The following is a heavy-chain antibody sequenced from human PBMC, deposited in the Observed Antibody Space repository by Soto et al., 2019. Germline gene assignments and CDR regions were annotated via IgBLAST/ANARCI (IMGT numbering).Heavy chain of an antibody. Sequence: GGSLRLSCAASGFTFSDYYMSWIRQAPGKGLEWVSYISSSGSTIYYADSVKGRFTISRDNAKNSRYLQMNSLRAEDTAVYYCARDSWAAAGTRGWFDPWGQGTLVTVSS. CDR2: ISSSGSTI. J-gene: IGHJ5*02. CDR1: GFTFSDYY. CDR3: ARDSWAAAGTRGWFDP. D-gene: IGHD6-13*01. V-gene: IGHV3-11*01.